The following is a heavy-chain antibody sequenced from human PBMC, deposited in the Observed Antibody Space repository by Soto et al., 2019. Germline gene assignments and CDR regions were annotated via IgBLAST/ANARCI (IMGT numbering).Heavy chain of an antibody. J-gene: IGHJ4*02. Sequence: QVQLQESGPGLVKPSQTLSLTCTVSGGSISSGGYYWSWIRQHPGKGLEWIGYIYYSGSTYYNPSHKSRVTIALDTSKTPFSLKLSSVTAADTAVYYCARSSTSANYFDYWGQGTLVTVSS. D-gene: IGHD2-2*01. CDR2: IYYSGST. CDR3: ARSSTSANYFDY. V-gene: IGHV4-31*03. CDR1: GGSISSGGYY.